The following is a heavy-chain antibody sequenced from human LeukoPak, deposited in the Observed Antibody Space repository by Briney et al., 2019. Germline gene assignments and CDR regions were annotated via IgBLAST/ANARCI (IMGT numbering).Heavy chain of an antibody. D-gene: IGHD5-18*01. CDR3: ARRTWIQLWALDY. J-gene: IGHJ4*02. Sequence: SETLSLTCTVSGGSISSYYWSWIRQPPGKGLEWIGYIYYSGSTNYNPSLKSRVTISVDTSKNQFSLKLSSVTAADTAVYYCARRTWIQLWALDYWGQGTLVTVSS. V-gene: IGHV4-59*12. CDR1: GGSISSYY. CDR2: IYYSGST.